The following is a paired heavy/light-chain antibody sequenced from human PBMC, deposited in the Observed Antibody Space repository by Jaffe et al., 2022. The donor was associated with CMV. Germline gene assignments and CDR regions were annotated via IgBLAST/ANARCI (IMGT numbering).Heavy chain of an antibody. V-gene: IGHV4-39*01. Sequence: QLQLQESGPGLVKPSETLTLTCTVSGGDISSSSNYWGWIRQPPGKGLEWIGGISYSGNTYFNPPLKSRVTISVDTSKNQFSLKMSSLTAADTAVYFCARRSAWLAWFDPWGQGTLVIVSS. CDR1: GGDISSSSNY. D-gene: IGHD6-19*01. J-gene: IGHJ5*02. CDR3: ARRSAWLAWFDP. CDR2: ISYSGNT.
Light chain of an antibody. CDR2: GAS. V-gene: IGKV3-15*01. Sequence: EIMMTQSPATLSVSPGERATLSCRASQSVSTNLAWYQQTPGQAPRLLIYGASTRATGIPARFSGSGSGTEFTLTISSLQSEDFAVYYCQQYNDWPPFTFGPGTKVDIK. J-gene: IGKJ3*01. CDR1: QSVSTN. CDR3: QQYNDWPPFT.